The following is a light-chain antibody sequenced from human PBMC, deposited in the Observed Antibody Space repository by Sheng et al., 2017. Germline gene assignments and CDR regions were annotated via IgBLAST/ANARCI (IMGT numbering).Light chain of an antibody. CDR3: QQYSISPLT. V-gene: IGKV3-20*01. Sequence: EIVLTQSPATLSLSPGERATLSCRASQNVNRYLAWYQQKPGQAPRLLIYSVSSRATGIPDRFSGSGSGTDFTLTISTLEPEDFAVYYCQQYSISPLTFGGGTKVEIK. CDR2: SVS. CDR1: QNVNRY. J-gene: IGKJ4*01.